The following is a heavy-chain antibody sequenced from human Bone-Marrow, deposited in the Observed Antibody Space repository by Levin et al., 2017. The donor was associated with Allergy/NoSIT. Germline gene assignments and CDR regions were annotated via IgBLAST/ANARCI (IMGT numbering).Heavy chain of an antibody. Sequence: GESLKISCAASGFTFSTYGMHWVRQAPGKGLEWVTLIYYDGSDKYYSDSVKGRFTISRDNSKNMVYLQMDSLRAEDTAVYYCARDRYGGNSGLIDYWGQGTLVTVSS. CDR2: IYYDGSDK. V-gene: IGHV3-33*01. CDR3: ARDRYGGNSGLIDY. CDR1: GFTFSTYG. D-gene: IGHD4-23*01. J-gene: IGHJ4*02.